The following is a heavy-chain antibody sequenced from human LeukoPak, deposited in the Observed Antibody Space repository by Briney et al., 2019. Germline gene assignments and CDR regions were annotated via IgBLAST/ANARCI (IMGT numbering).Heavy chain of an antibody. CDR1: GFTFSSYD. J-gene: IGHJ4*02. D-gene: IGHD6-13*01. CDR2: IGTAGDT. V-gene: IGHV3-13*01. Sequence: RSGGSLRLSCAASGFTFSSYDMHWVRQATGKGLEWVSAIGTAGDTYYPGSVKGRFTISRENAKNSLYLQMNSLRAGDTAVYYCAREAAAAGTFDYWGQGTLVTVSS. CDR3: AREAAAAGTFDY.